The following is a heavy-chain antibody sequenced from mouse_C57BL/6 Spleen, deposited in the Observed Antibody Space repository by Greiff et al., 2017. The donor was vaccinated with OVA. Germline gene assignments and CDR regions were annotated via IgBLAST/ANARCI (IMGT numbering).Heavy chain of an antibody. CDR1: GYTFTSYW. V-gene: IGHV1-50*01. D-gene: IGHD3-1*01. CDR3: ARGGHPGAMDY. J-gene: IGHJ4*01. CDR2: IDPSDSYT. Sequence: VQLQQPGAELVKPGASVKLSCKASGYTFTSYWMQWVKQRPGQGLEWIGEIDPSDSYTNYNQKFQGKATLTVDTSSSTAYMQLSSLTSEDSAVYYGARGGHPGAMDYWGQGTSVTVSS.